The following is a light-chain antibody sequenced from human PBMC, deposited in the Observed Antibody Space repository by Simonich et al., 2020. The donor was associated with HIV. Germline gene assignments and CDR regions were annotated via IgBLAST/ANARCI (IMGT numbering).Light chain of an antibody. CDR1: QSVLYSSNNKNY. Sequence: DIVMTQSPNSLAVSLGERATINCKSSQSVLYSSNNKNYLAWYQKKPGQPPKLLIYWASTRESGVPDRFSCSGSGTEFSLTISSLQAEDVAVYYCQQYYSTPGTFGQGTKLEIK. V-gene: IGKV4-1*01. J-gene: IGKJ2*01. CDR3: QQYYSTPGT. CDR2: WAS.